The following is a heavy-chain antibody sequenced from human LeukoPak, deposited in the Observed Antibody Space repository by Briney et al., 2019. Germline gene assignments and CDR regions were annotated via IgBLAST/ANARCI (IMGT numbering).Heavy chain of an antibody. CDR3: AKSGDYLWDY. V-gene: IGHV4-4*02. CDR1: GGSISTNNW. D-gene: IGHD3-16*01. CDR2: IYHTGST. Sequence: SETLSLTCAVSGGSISTNNWWSWVGPPPGKELEWIGEIYHTGSTNYSPSLRSRVTMSIDKSNNQFSLNLNSVTAADTAVYYCAKSGDYLWDYWGQGTLVTVSS. J-gene: IGHJ4*02.